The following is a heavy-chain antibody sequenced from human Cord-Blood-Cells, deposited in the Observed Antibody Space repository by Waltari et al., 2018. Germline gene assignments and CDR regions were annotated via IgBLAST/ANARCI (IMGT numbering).Heavy chain of an antibody. CDR1: GGSFSGYY. Sequence: QVQLQQWGAGLLKPSETLSLTCAVYGGSFSGYYWSWIRQPPGKGLGWIGEINHSGSTNYTPSLKSRVTISVDTSKNQFSLKLSSVTAADTAVYYCARVSSGLYYFDYWGQGTLVTVSS. J-gene: IGHJ4*02. D-gene: IGHD3-10*01. CDR2: INHSGST. V-gene: IGHV4-34*01. CDR3: ARVSSGLYYFDY.